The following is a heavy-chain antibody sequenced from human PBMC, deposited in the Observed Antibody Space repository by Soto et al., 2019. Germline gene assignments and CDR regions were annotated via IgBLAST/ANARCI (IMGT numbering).Heavy chain of an antibody. Sequence: SETLSLTCAVSGGSISSSNWWSWVRQPPGKGLEWIGEIYHSGSTNYNPSLKSRVTISVDKSKNQFSLKLSSVTAADTAVYYCAREDYDFWSGYYKESNWFDLWGQGTLVPVSS. CDR1: GGSISSSNW. D-gene: IGHD3-3*01. J-gene: IGHJ5*02. CDR3: AREDYDFWSGYYKESNWFDL. V-gene: IGHV4-4*02. CDR2: IYHSGST.